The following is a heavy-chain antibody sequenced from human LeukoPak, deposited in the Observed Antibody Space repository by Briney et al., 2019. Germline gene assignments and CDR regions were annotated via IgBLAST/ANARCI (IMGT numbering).Heavy chain of an antibody. V-gene: IGHV4-59*10. J-gene: IGHJ4*02. D-gene: IGHD2-2*01. CDR2: VYTSGST. Sequence: PSETLSLTCAVYGGSFSGYYWSWIRQPAGKGLEWIGRVYTSGSTNYNPSLKSRVTMSVDTSKNQFSLKLSSVTAADTAVYYCARVVPAAIHYYFDYWGQGTLVTVSS. CDR3: ARVVPAAIHYYFDY. CDR1: GGSFSGYY.